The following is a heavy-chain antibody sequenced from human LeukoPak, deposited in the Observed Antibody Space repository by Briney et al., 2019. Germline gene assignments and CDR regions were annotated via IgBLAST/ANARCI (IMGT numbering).Heavy chain of an antibody. D-gene: IGHD5-12*01. J-gene: IGHJ4*02. CDR3: ARDAYDYIVY. CDR2: FYYSGNT. Sequence: PSETLSLTCTVSGGSISSSNYYWGWIRQPPGKGLEWIGSFYYSGNTYYNPSLKSRVTISVDTSKNQFSLKLSSVTAADTAVYYCARDAYDYIVYWGQGTLVTVSS. V-gene: IGHV4-39*07. CDR1: GGSISSSNYY.